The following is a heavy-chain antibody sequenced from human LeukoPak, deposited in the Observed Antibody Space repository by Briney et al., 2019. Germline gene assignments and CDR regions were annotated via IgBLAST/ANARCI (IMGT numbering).Heavy chain of an antibody. CDR2: VMPDGSER. CDR3: AKSNAFDT. D-gene: IGHD6-6*01. J-gene: IGHJ3*02. CDR1: GFTFNTYA. Sequence: PGGSLRLSCAASGFTFNTYAMNWVRQAPGQGLEGVANVMPDGSERFYVDSVKGRFTISRDNAKNSLYLQMNSLRAEDTALYYCAKSNAFDTWGQGTLVTVSS. V-gene: IGHV3-7*01.